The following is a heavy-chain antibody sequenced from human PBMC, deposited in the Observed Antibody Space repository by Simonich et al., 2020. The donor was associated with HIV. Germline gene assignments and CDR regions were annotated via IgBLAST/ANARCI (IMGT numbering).Heavy chain of an antibody. CDR2: INPNRGGN. CDR1: GYTFTAYY. J-gene: IGHJ2*01. D-gene: IGHD3-10*01. V-gene: IGHV1-2*06. CDR3: ARAGDGEYRRVRGVTYLYFDL. Sequence: QVQLEQSGAEVKKPGASVKVSCKASGYTFTAYYIHWVRQAPGQGLEWMGRINPNRGGNNYAQKFQGRVTMTRDTSIRTAYMDLGSLRSDGTAVYYCARAGDGEYRRVRGVTYLYFDLWGRGTPVTVSS.